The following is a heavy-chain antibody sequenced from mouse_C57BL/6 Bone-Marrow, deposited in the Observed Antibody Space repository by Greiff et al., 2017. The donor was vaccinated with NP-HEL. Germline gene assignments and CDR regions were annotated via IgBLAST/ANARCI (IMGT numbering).Heavy chain of an antibody. Sequence: QVQLKESGHELVKPGASVKISCKASGYAFSSSWMNWVKQRPGKGLEWIGRIYPGDGDTNYIGKFKGKATLTADKSSSTAYMQLSSLTSEDSAVYFCARSPITTVVAEGYAMDYWGQGTSVTVSS. CDR1: GYAFSSSW. CDR2: IYPGDGDT. D-gene: IGHD1-1*01. CDR3: ARSPITTVVAEGYAMDY. J-gene: IGHJ4*01. V-gene: IGHV1-82*01.